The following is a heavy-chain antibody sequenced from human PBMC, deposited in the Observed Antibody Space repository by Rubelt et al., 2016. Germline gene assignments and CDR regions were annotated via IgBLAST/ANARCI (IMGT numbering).Heavy chain of an antibody. D-gene: IGHD1-1*01. CDR2: ISGSGGST. V-gene: IGHV3-23*01. J-gene: IGHJ6*02. CDR3: AKPQLERRKDYYYGMDV. Sequence: VQLLESGGGLVQPGGSLRLSCAASGFTFSSYAMSWVRQAPGKGLEWVSAISGSGGSTYYADSVKGRFTISRDNSKNTLYLQMNSLRAEDTAVYYCAKPQLERRKDYYYGMDVWGQGTTVTVSS. CDR1: GFTFSSYA.